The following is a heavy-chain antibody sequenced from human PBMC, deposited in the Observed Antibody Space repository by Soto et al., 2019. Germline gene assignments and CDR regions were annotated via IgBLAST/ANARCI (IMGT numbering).Heavy chain of an antibody. CDR2: INSDGSST. Sequence: EVQLVESGGGLVQPGGSLRLSCAASGFTFSSYWMHWVLQAPGKGLVWVSRINSDGSSTSYADSVKGRFTISRDNAKNTLYLQMNSLRAEDTAVYYCARAGSHIWYLDLWGRGTLVNVSS. D-gene: IGHD1-26*01. J-gene: IGHJ2*01. CDR1: GFTFSSYW. CDR3: ARAGSHIWYLDL. V-gene: IGHV3-74*01.